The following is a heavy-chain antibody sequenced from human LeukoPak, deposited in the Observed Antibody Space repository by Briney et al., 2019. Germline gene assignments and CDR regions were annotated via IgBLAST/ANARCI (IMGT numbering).Heavy chain of an antibody. Sequence: GGSLRLSCAASGFTFSSYSMNWVRQAPGKGLEWVSSITSSGRYIYYADSVKGRFTISRDNSKNTLYLQMNSLRAEDTAVYYCAKRDYWGQGTLVTVSS. CDR3: AKRDY. V-gene: IGHV3-21*04. CDR1: GFTFSSYS. CDR2: ITSSGRYI. J-gene: IGHJ4*02.